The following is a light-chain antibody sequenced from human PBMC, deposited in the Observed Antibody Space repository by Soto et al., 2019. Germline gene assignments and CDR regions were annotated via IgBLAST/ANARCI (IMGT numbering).Light chain of an antibody. J-gene: IGLJ2*01. CDR2: GNT. V-gene: IGLV2-11*01. Sequence: QSVLTQPRSVSGSPGQSVTISCTGTSSDVGGYNYVSWYQQLPGTAPKLLIYGNTNRPSGVPDRFSGSKSGTSASLAITGLQAEDEADYYCQSYDSSLSGVVFGGGTKLTVL. CDR3: QSYDSSLSGVV. CDR1: SSDVGGYNY.